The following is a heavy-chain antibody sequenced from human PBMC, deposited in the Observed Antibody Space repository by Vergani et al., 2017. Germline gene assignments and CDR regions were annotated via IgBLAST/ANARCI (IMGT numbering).Heavy chain of an antibody. J-gene: IGHJ4*02. CDR2: IWYDGSNK. CDR1: GFTFSSYG. CDR3: TTEGGLRFNRESYFDY. V-gene: IGHV3-33*01. Sequence: QVQLVESGGGVVQPGRSLRLSCAASGFTFSSYGMHWVRQAPGKGLEWVAVIWYDGSNKYYADSVKGRFTISRDNSKNTLYLQMNSLKTEDTAVYYCTTEGGLRFNRESYFDYWGQGTLVTVSS. D-gene: IGHD4-17*01.